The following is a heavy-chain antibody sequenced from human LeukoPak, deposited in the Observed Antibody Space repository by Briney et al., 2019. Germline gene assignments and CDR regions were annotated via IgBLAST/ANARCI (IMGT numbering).Heavy chain of an antibody. CDR1: GFTFSSYA. J-gene: IGHJ3*02. Sequence: GGSLRLSCAASGFTFSSYAMSWVRQAPGKGLEWVSAISGSGSRTYYAASVKGRFTISRDNSKSTLYLQMNSLRAEDTAVYYCAKSVDSSGYAYWAAFDIWGQGTMVTVSS. V-gene: IGHV3-23*01. CDR2: ISGSGSRT. CDR3: AKSVDSSGYAYWAAFDI. D-gene: IGHD3-22*01.